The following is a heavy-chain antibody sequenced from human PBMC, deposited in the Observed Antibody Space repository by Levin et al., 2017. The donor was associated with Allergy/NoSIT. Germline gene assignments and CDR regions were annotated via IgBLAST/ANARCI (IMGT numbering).Heavy chain of an antibody. CDR1: GGSISSSSYY. D-gene: IGHD3-3*01. CDR2: IYYSGST. CDR3: ARGTTIFGVVIITGFDP. Sequence: NPSETLSLTCTVSGGSISSSSYYWGWIRQPPGKGLEWIGSIYYSGSTYYNPSLKSRVTISVDTSKNQFSLKLSSVTAADTAVYYCARGTTIFGVVIITGFDPWGQGTLVTVSS. V-gene: IGHV4-39*07. J-gene: IGHJ5*02.